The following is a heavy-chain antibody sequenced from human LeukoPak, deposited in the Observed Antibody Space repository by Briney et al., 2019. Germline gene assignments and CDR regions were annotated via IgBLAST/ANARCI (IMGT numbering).Heavy chain of an antibody. CDR3: ARPGGADSPYWYFDL. CDR2: INHSGST. Sequence: SETLSLTCAVYGGSFRGYYWSWIRQPPGKGLEWIGEINHSGSTNYNPSLKSRVTISVDTSKNQFSLKLSSVTAADTAVYYCARPGGADSPYWYFDLWGRGTLVTVSS. J-gene: IGHJ2*01. D-gene: IGHD3-22*01. V-gene: IGHV4-34*01. CDR1: GGSFRGYY.